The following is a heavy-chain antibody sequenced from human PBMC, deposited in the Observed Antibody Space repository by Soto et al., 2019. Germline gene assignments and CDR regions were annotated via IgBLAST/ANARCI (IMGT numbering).Heavy chain of an antibody. CDR3: ARGVVPAANEEYYFDY. Sequence: QVQLVQSGAEVKKPGSSVKVSCKASGDTFSSYAISWVRQAPGQGLEWMGGVIPIFGTATYAQKFQGRVTITADESTSRGYMDLSSLRSEDTAVYYCARGVVPAANEEYYFDYWGQGTRVTVSS. D-gene: IGHD2-2*01. J-gene: IGHJ4*02. CDR2: VIPIFGTA. V-gene: IGHV1-69*01. CDR1: GDTFSSYA.